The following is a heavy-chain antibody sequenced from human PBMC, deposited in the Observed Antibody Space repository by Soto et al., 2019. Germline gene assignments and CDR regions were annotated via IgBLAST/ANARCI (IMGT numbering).Heavy chain of an antibody. Sequence: QVQLVQSGAEVKKPGSSVKVSCKASGGTFSSYAISWVLQAPGQGLEWMGGIIPIFGTANYAQKFQARVTIYADESTSTAYMELSSLRSEDTAVYYCARDMAAGYNADAFDIWGQGTMVAVSS. CDR1: GGTFSSYA. D-gene: IGHD5-12*01. CDR3: ARDMAAGYNADAFDI. CDR2: IIPIFGTA. J-gene: IGHJ3*02. V-gene: IGHV1-69*01.